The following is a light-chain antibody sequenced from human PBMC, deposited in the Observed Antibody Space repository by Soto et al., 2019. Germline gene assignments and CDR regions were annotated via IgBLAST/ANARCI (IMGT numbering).Light chain of an antibody. CDR1: QGIGTW. Sequence: DIQMTQSPSSVSASVGDRLTITCRASQGIGTWLAWYQQKPGKAPKLLIYTASSLHSGVPSRFSGSGSGTDFTLTINRLQPEDFATYYCQQTNIFPGTFGQGTKLEIK. J-gene: IGKJ2*01. V-gene: IGKV1-12*01. CDR3: QQTNIFPGT. CDR2: TAS.